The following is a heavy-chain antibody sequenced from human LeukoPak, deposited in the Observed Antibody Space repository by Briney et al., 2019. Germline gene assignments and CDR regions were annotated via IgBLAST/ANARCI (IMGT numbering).Heavy chain of an antibody. D-gene: IGHD1-26*01. CDR3: ARDAQWELRALDV. V-gene: IGHV1-69*06. CDR1: GDSFNNYG. CDR2: IIPIFDRP. Sequence: GASVKVSCKASGDSFNNYGVTWVRQAPGQGLEWMGGIIPIFDRPNYAQKFEGRVTITADKSTNTTYMEISSLTSDDTAVYYCARDAQWELRALDVWGRGTMVIVSS. J-gene: IGHJ3*01.